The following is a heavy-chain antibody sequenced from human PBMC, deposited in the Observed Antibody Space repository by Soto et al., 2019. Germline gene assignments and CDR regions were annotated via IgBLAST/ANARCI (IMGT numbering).Heavy chain of an antibody. D-gene: IGHD3-10*01. CDR1: GFTFNKFW. CDR2: IRHDGSED. CDR3: ARASPEEFFVFGLDV. V-gene: IGHV3-7*03. J-gene: IGHJ6*02. Sequence: GGSLRLSCVVSGFTFNKFWMTLVRQAPGKGLERVAMIRHDGSEDSYVDSVKGRFTISRDNTKNSLYLQMNGLRDEDTAVYYCARASPEEFFVFGLDVWGQGTRITVSS.